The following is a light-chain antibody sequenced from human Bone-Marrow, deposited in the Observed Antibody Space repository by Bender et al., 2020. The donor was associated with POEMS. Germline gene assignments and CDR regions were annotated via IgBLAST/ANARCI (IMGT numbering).Light chain of an antibody. CDR1: SADVGGYDF. CDR2: DVS. J-gene: IGLJ3*02. CDR3: CSYAGSNTWV. V-gene: IGLV2-14*01. Sequence: QSALTQPASVSGSPGQSITMSCTGTSADVGGYDFVSWYQQHPGKAPKLVIYDVSYRPSGVSHRFSGSKSGDTASLTISGLQTEDEGDYYCCSYAGSNTWVFGGGTHLTVL.